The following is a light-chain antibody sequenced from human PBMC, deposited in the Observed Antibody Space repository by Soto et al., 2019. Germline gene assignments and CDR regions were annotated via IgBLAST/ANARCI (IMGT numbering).Light chain of an antibody. J-gene: IGKJ1*01. CDR1: QSVSSSF. CDR2: GAS. V-gene: IGKV3-20*01. CDR3: QQYASSPET. Sequence: EIVLTQSPGTLSLSPGERATLSCRASQSVSSSFLAWYQQKPGQAPRLLIYGASSRAADIPARFSGSGSGTDFTLTISRLEPEDSAVYYCQQYASSPETFAQGTKVEIK.